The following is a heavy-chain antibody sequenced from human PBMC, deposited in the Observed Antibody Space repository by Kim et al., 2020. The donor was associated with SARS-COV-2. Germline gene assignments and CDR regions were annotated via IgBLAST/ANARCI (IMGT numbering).Heavy chain of an antibody. Sequence: GGSLRLSCAASGFTFSSYAMSWVRQAPGKGLEWVSAISGSGGSTYYADSVKGRFTISRDNSKNTLYLQMNSLRAEDTAVYYCATCDLPAGYYYYGMDVWGQGTTVTVSS. D-gene: IGHD2-21*02. CDR1: GFTFSSYA. CDR2: ISGSGGST. V-gene: IGHV3-23*01. CDR3: ATCDLPAGYYYYGMDV. J-gene: IGHJ6*02.